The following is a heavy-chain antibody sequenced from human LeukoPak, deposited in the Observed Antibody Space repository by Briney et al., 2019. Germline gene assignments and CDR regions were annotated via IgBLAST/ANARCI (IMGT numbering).Heavy chain of an antibody. J-gene: IGHJ5*02. V-gene: IGHV4-34*01. Sequence: SETLSLTCAVYGGSFSGYYWSWIRQPPGKGLEWIGEINHSGSTNYNPSLKSRVTISVDTSKNQFSLKLSSVTAADTAVYYCARGGRLPAAVRWFDPWGQGTLVTVSS. CDR3: ARGGRLPAAVRWFDP. CDR1: GGSFSGYY. CDR2: INHSGST. D-gene: IGHD2-2*01.